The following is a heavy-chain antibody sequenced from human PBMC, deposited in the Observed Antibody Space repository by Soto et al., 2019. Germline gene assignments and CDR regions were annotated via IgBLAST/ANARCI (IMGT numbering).Heavy chain of an antibody. D-gene: IGHD4-17*01. CDR1: GGSISSYY. V-gene: IGHV4-59*01. CDR3: ARDLDYYGDTVYKWYGIDV. CDR2: IYYSGST. Sequence: SETLSLTCTVSGGSISSYYWSWIRQPPGKGLEWIGYIYYSGSTNYNPSLKSRVTISVDSSKNQFSLKLSSVTAADTAVYYCARDLDYYGDTVYKWYGIDVWGQGTTVTVSS. J-gene: IGHJ6*02.